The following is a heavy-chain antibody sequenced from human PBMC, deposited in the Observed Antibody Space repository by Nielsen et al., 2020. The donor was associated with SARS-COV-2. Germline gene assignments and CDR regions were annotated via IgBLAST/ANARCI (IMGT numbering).Heavy chain of an antibody. CDR1: GFTFSSYG. Sequence: GGSLRLSCAASGFTFSSYGMHWVRQAPGKGLAWVAVIWYAGSNKYYADSVKGRFTISRDNSKNTLYLQMNSLRAEDTAVYYCARASADYGDYGPPDYGMDVCGQGTTVTVSS. CDR3: ARASADYGDYGPPDYGMDV. D-gene: IGHD4-17*01. CDR2: IWYAGSNK. V-gene: IGHV3-33*01. J-gene: IGHJ6*02.